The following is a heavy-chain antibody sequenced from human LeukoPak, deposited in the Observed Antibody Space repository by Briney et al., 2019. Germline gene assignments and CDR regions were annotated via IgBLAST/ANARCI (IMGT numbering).Heavy chain of an antibody. V-gene: IGHV3-15*01. CDR1: GFTFSNAW. CDR2: IKSKTDGGTT. D-gene: IGHD5-24*01. J-gene: IGHJ6*03. CDR3: TTDPIRAGFTYYYYYMDV. Sequence: PGGSLRLSCAASGFTFSNAWMCWVRQAPGKGLEWVGRIKSKTDGGTTDYAAPVKGRFTISRDDSKNTLYLHMNSLKTEDTAVYYCTTDPIRAGFTYYYYYMDVWGKGTTVTVSS.